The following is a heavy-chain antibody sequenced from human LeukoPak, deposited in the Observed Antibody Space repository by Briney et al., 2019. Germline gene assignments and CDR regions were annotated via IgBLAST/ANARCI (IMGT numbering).Heavy chain of an antibody. J-gene: IGHJ4*02. CDR2: IYYSGST. D-gene: IGHD3-22*01. CDR1: GGSISSYY. CDR3: ARGDYDSSLFDY. Sequence: KSSETLSLTCTVSGGSISSYYWSWIRQPPGKGLEWIGYIYYSGSTNYNPSPKSRVTISVDTSKNQFSLKLSSVTAADTAVYYCARGDYDSSLFDYWGQGTLVTVSS. V-gene: IGHV4-59*01.